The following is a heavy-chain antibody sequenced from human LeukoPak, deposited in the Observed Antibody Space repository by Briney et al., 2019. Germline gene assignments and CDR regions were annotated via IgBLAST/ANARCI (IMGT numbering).Heavy chain of an antibody. CDR3: AAQQLVLGIDY. V-gene: IGHV3-7*05. J-gene: IGHJ4*02. D-gene: IGHD6-13*01. Sequence: GESLTLSCAASGFTFSSYGMNWVRQAPGKGREWVANIKGDGGEKYYVDSVKGRFTISRDNAKNSLYLQMTSLRADDTAVYYCAAQQLVLGIDYWGQGTLVTVSS. CDR2: IKGDGGEK. CDR1: GFTFSSYG.